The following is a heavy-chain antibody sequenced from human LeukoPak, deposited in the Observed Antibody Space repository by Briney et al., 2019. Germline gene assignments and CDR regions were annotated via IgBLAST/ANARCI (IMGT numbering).Heavy chain of an antibody. Sequence: GGSLRLSCAASGFTFSSYWMSWVRQAPGKGLEWVANIKQDGSEKYYVDSVKGRFTISRDNAKNPLYLQMNSLRAEDTAVYYCARVVTTSIDYYYYYMDVWGKGTTVTVSS. V-gene: IGHV3-7*01. D-gene: IGHD4-17*01. J-gene: IGHJ6*03. CDR1: GFTFSSYW. CDR2: IKQDGSEK. CDR3: ARVVTTSIDYYYYYMDV.